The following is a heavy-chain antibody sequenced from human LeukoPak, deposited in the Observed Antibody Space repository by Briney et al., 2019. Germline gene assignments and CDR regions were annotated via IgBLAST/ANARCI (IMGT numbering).Heavy chain of an antibody. J-gene: IGHJ3*02. CDR3: ATSQTTSGRYGNAFDI. Sequence: GGSLRLSCAAAGFTFSTFWMSWVRQAPGKGLEGVANIKQDGGEKYYVDSVKGRFTISRDNAKNSLYLQMNSLRAEDTAVYYCATSQTTSGRYGNAFDIWGQGMMVIVSS. D-gene: IGHD6-19*01. CDR1: GFTFSTFW. V-gene: IGHV3-7*01. CDR2: IKQDGGEK.